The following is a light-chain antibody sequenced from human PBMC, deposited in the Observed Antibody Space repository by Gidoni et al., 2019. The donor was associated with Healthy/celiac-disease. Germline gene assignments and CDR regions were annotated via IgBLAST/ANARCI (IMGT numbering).Light chain of an antibody. CDR1: SEHSSYA. CDR2: LNSDGSH. J-gene: IGLJ3*02. Sequence: QLVLTQSPSASASLGASVKLTCTLSSEHSSYAIAWHQQQPEKGPRYLMKLNSDGSHSKGDGIPDRFSGSSSGAERYLTISSLQSEDEADYYCQTWDTGILVFGGGTKLTVL. CDR3: QTWDTGILV. V-gene: IGLV4-69*01.